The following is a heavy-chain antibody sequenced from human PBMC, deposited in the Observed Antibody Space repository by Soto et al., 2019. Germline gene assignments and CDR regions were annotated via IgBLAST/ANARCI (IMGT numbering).Heavy chain of an antibody. CDR1: GGTFSSYT. D-gene: IGHD4-17*01. J-gene: IGHJ4*02. CDR3: ARDYGDYERYFDY. CDR2: IIPILGIA. V-gene: IGHV1-69*08. Sequence: QVQLVQSGAEVKKPGSSVKVSCKASGGTFSSYTISWVRQAPGQGLEWMGRIIPILGIANYAQKFQGRVTTTADKSTSTAYMELSSLRSEDTAVYYCARDYGDYERYFDYWGQGTLVTVSS.